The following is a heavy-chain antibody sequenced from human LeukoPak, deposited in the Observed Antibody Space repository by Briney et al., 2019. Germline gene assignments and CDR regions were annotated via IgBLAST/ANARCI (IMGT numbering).Heavy chain of an antibody. D-gene: IGHD3-22*01. CDR2: INPSGGST. J-gene: IGHJ4*02. CDR1: GYTFTSYY. V-gene: IGHV1-46*01. Sequence: ASVNVSCKASGYTFTSYYMHWVRQAPGQGLEWMGIINPSGGSTSYAQKFQGRVTMTRDTSTSTVYMELSSLRSEDTAVHYCARDWFSDSSGYYPSPGFDYWGQGTLVTVSS. CDR3: ARDWFSDSSGYYPSPGFDY.